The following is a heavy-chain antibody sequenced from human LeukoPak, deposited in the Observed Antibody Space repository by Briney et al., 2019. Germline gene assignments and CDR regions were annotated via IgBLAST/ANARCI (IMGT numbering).Heavy chain of an antibody. CDR1: DGSISSSSYY. D-gene: IGHD3-10*01. CDR2: IYYSGST. J-gene: IGHJ4*02. CDR3: ARGVHYYGSGSYYTYFDY. V-gene: IGHV4-39*07. Sequence: PSETLSLTCTVSDGSISSSSYYWGWIRQPPGKGLEWIGSIYYSGSTYYNPSLKSRVTISVDTSKNQFSLKLSSVTAADTAVYYCARGVHYYGSGSYYTYFDYWGQGTLVTVSS.